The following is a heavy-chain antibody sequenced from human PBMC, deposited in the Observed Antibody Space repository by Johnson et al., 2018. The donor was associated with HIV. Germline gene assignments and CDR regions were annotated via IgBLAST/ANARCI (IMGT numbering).Heavy chain of an antibody. J-gene: IGHJ3*02. CDR3: ARADTAMVRGAFDI. CDR1: GFTFSSYA. D-gene: IGHD5-18*01. Sequence: VQLVESGGGVVQPGRSLRLSCAASGFTFSSYAMHWVRQAPGKGLEWVSGINWNGGSTGYADSVKGRFTISRDNAKNSLYLQMNSLRAEDTALYYCARADTAMVRGAFDIWGQGTMVTVSS. CDR2: INWNGGST. V-gene: IGHV3-20*04.